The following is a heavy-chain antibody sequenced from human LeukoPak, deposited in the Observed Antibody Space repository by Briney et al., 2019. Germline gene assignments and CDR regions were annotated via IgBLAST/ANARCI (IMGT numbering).Heavy chain of an antibody. Sequence: SETLSLTCTVSGGSISSYYWSWIRQPPGKGLEWIGYIYYSGSTNYNPSLKSRVTISVDTSKNQFSLKLSSVTAADTAVYYCARGNWNPDYWGRGTLVTVSS. CDR3: ARGNWNPDY. CDR2: IYYSGST. V-gene: IGHV4-59*08. D-gene: IGHD1-20*01. CDR1: GGSISSYY. J-gene: IGHJ4*02.